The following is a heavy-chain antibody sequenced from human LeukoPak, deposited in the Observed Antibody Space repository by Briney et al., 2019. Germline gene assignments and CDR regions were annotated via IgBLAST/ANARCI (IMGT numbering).Heavy chain of an antibody. D-gene: IGHD6-19*01. CDR1: GFAFSSDA. Sequence: GGSLRLSCSPSGFAFSSDAMYWVRQAPGRGLEWLAVISYDGSNADHAESVRGRFTISRDNSKNTLFLQMNSLRPEDTAVYYCARDLVYSSGWFAGELDHWGLGTLVIVSS. CDR3: ARDLVYSSGWFAGELDH. V-gene: IGHV3-30*04. J-gene: IGHJ4*02. CDR2: ISYDGSNA.